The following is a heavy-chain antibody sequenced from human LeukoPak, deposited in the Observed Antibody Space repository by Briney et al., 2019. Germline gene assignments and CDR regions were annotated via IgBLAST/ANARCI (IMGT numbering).Heavy chain of an antibody. Sequence: PGGSLRLSCAASRFTFSSFGLHWVRQAPGKGLEWVAFIRYDESNKSYADSVKGRFSISRDTSNNTLYLHMSSLRPEDTAIYYCAKDLTRYSSGWYEADYWGQGTLVTVSS. D-gene: IGHD6-19*01. V-gene: IGHV3-30*02. J-gene: IGHJ4*02. CDR1: RFTFSSFG. CDR2: IRYDESNK. CDR3: AKDLTRYSSGWYEADY.